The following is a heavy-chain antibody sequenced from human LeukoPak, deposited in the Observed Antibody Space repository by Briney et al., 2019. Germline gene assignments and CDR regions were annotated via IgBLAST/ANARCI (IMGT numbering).Heavy chain of an antibody. Sequence: TSETLSLTCAVYSGSFSGYYWSWIRQPPGKGLEWIGEINHSGSTNYNPSLKSRVTISVDTSKNQFSLKLSSVTAADTAVYYCARAPYYYDSSGYYYSAFDIWGQGTMVTVSS. D-gene: IGHD3-22*01. V-gene: IGHV4-34*01. CDR3: ARAPYYYDSSGYYYSAFDI. CDR1: SGSFSGYY. J-gene: IGHJ3*02. CDR2: INHSGST.